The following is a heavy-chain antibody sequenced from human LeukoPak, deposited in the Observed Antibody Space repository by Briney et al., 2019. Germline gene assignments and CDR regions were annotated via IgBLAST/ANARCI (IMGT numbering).Heavy chain of an antibody. Sequence: ASVKVSCKASGYTFTSYGISRVRQAPGQGLEWMGWISAYNGNTNYAQKLQGRVTMTTDTSTSTAYMELRSLRSDDTAVYYCAREREWTYYDILTGYSDPHSKNAFDIWGQGTMVTVSS. CDR1: GYTFTSYG. D-gene: IGHD3-9*01. V-gene: IGHV1-18*01. CDR2: ISAYNGNT. J-gene: IGHJ3*02. CDR3: AREREWTYYDILTGYSDPHSKNAFDI.